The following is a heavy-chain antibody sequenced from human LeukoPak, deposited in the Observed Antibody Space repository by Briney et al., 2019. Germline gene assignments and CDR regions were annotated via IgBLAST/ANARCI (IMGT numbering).Heavy chain of an antibody. CDR1: GGSFSSAA. V-gene: IGHV1-69*05. CDR3: ATAGYSSGWSSVGGGY. Sequence: SVKVSCKASGGSFSSAAISWVRQAPGQGLEWMGGIIPTFGTPDYAQKFLGRVTITTDESTSTAYMELKNVTSEDTAVYYCATAGYSSGWSSVGGGYWGQGTLVTVSS. J-gene: IGHJ4*02. CDR2: IIPTFGTP. D-gene: IGHD6-19*01.